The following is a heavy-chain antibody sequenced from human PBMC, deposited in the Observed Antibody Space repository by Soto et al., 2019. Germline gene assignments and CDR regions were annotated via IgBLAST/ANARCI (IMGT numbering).Heavy chain of an antibody. CDR1: GGTFSSYA. V-gene: IGHV1-69*12. J-gene: IGHJ4*02. CDR2: IIPIFGTA. CDR3: ARFRAGTFPYYFDY. D-gene: IGHD6-19*01. Sequence: QVQLVQSGAEVKKPGSSVKVSCKASGGTFSSYAISWVRQAPGQGLEWMGGIIPIFGTANYAQKFQGRVTITADESTSTAYMELSSLRSEDTAVYYCARFRAGTFPYYFDYWGQGTLVTVSS.